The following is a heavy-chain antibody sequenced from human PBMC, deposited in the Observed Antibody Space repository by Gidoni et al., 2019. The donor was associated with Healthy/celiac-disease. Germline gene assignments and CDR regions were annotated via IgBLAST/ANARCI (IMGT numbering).Heavy chain of an antibody. Sequence: QVQLVESGGGVVQPGRSLRLSCAASGFTFSRYALHWVRQAPGKGLEWVAVISYDGSKKYYADSVKGRFTISRDNSKNTLYLQMNSLRAEDTAVYYCARGSRQWLVIYFDYWGQGTLVTVSS. CDR1: GFTFSRYA. CDR2: ISYDGSKK. V-gene: IGHV3-30*04. D-gene: IGHD6-19*01. J-gene: IGHJ4*02. CDR3: ARGSRQWLVIYFDY.